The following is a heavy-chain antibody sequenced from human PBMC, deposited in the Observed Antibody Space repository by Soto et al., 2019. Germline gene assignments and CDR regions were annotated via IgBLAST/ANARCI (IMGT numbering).Heavy chain of an antibody. CDR3: ARDLLRAGFHNWFDP. J-gene: IGHJ5*02. CDR1: GGSISSYY. D-gene: IGHD2-15*01. V-gene: IGHV4-4*07. CDR2: IYTSGST. Sequence: SETLSLTCTVSGGSISSYYWSWIRQPAGKGLEWIGRIYTSGSTNYNPPLKSRVTMSVDTSKNQFSLKLSSVTAADTAVYYCARDLLRAGFHNWFDPWGQGTLVTVSS.